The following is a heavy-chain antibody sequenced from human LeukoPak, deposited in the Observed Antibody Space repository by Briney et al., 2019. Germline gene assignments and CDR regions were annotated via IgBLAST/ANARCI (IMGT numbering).Heavy chain of an antibody. J-gene: IGHJ5*02. CDR2: INHSGST. CDR1: GGSFSGYY. CDR3: ARYYLQWLARSTNWFDP. V-gene: IGHV4-34*01. Sequence: SETLSLTCAVYGGSFSGYYWSWIRQPPGKGLEWIGEINHSGSTNYNPSLKSRVTISVDTSMNQFSLKLSSVTAADTAVYYCARYYLQWLARSTNWFDPWGQGTLVTVSS. D-gene: IGHD6-19*01.